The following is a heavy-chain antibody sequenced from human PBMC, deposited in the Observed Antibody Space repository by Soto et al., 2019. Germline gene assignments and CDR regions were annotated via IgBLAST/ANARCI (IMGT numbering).Heavy chain of an antibody. J-gene: IGHJ5*02. CDR1: GGSISSGGYY. V-gene: IGHV4-31*03. CDR2: IYYSGST. D-gene: IGHD6-13*01. CDR3: ARGSSWAYNWFDP. Sequence: QVQLQESGPGLVKPSQTLSLTCTVSGGSISSGGYYWSWIRQHPGKGLEWIGYIYYSGSTYYNPSLTSRVTISVDTSKNQFSLKLSSVTAADTAVYYCARGSSWAYNWFDPWGQGTLVTVSS.